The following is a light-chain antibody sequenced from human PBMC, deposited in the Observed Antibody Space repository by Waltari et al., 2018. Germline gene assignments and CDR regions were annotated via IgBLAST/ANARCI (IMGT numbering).Light chain of an antibody. J-gene: IGKJ4*02. CDR1: QSISNN. CDR3: QQCYSTPLT. Sequence: NQLTQSPSSMSASVEDRVTINCRESQSISNNLNCNQHKQVKASKVVISAEFSVQSGVPSRFSISVSGTAFTLTISSLQPEDFATYYCQQCYSTPLTFGGGTKLE. CDR2: AEF. V-gene: IGKV1-39*01.